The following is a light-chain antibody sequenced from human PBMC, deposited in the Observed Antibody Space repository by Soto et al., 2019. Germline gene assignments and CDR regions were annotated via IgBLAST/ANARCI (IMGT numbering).Light chain of an antibody. V-gene: IGKV1-33*01. Sequence: DIQMTQSPSSLSASVGDRVTITCQASQDIRYYLNWLQQKPGKAPKVLIDDASRLETGVPSRFSGSGFGTHFSLAISSLQPEDIATYYCQQYDSLPITFGQGTRLEIK. CDR1: QDIRYY. CDR2: DAS. J-gene: IGKJ5*01. CDR3: QQYDSLPIT.